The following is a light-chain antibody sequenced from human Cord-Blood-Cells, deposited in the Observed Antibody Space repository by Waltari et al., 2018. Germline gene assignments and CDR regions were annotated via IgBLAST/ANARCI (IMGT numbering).Light chain of an antibody. J-gene: IGKJ4*01. CDR3: QQSYSTVLT. CDR1: QGISSY. CDR2: AAS. Sequence: DIQMPQSPSSLSASVGDRVTINCRASQGISSYLNWYQQKPGKAPKLLIYAASSLQSGVPSRFSGRGAGTDFTLTISSLQPEDCSTYDCQQSYSTVLTFGGGTKVEIK. V-gene: IGKV1-39*01.